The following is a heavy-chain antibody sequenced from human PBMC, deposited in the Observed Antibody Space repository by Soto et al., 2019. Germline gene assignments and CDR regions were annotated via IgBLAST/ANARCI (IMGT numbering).Heavy chain of an antibody. Sequence: ASVKVSCKASGYTFTSYAMHWLRQAPGQRLEWMGWINAGNGNTKYSQKFQGRVTITRDTSASTAYMELSSLRSEDTAVYYCARAITYYDILTGYWDVFYFDYWGQGTLVTVSS. CDR1: GYTFTSYA. CDR2: INAGNGNT. J-gene: IGHJ4*02. CDR3: ARAITYYDILTGYWDVFYFDY. V-gene: IGHV1-3*01. D-gene: IGHD3-9*01.